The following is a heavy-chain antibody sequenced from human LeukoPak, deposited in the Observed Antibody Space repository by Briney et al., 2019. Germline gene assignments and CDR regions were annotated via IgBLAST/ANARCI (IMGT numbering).Heavy chain of an antibody. D-gene: IGHD5-18*01. J-gene: IGHJ4*02. CDR2: IYPGDSDI. V-gene: IGHV5-51*01. CDR3: ARRGYSYGYAAEYFDY. CDR1: ENGFTSYW. Sequence: GESLKISCKGSENGFTSYWIGWVRQMPGKGLEWMGSIYPGDSDIRYSPSFQGQVTISADKSINTAYLQWSSLKASDSAMYYCARRGYSYGYAAEYFDYWGQGTLVTVSS.